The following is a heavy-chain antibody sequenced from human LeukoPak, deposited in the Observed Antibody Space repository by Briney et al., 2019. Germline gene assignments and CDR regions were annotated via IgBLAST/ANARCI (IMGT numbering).Heavy chain of an antibody. CDR3: ARHRGAFDI. J-gene: IGHJ3*02. Sequence: SETLSLTCTVSGGSISSYYWSWIRQPPGKGLEWIGYIYYSGSTNYDPSLKSRVTISVDTSKNQFSLKLSSVTAADTAVYYCARHRGAFDIWGQGTMVTVSS. CDR1: GGSISSYY. CDR2: IYYSGST. V-gene: IGHV4-59*08. D-gene: IGHD5-24*01.